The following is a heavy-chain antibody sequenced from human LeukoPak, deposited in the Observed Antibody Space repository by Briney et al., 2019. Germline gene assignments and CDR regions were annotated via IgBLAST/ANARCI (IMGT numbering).Heavy chain of an antibody. V-gene: IGHV4-59*01. D-gene: IGHD5-24*01. CDR2: IDYAGRT. J-gene: IGHJ1*01. CDR3: ARLEMAHLYFQH. Sequence: PSETLSLTCTVSGGSISRDYWSWIRQPPGKGLEWIGYIDYAGRTNYNPSLKSRVTISVDTSKNQFSLKLSSVTAADTAVYYCARLEMAHLYFQHWGQGTLVTVPS. CDR1: GGSISRDY.